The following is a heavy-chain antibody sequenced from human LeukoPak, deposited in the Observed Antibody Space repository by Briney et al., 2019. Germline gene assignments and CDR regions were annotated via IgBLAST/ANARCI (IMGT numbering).Heavy chain of an antibody. CDR3: AKDQAFGSGNYFDY. V-gene: IGHV3-23*01. D-gene: IGHD3-10*01. Sequence: GGSLRLSCAASGFTFAGHAMSWVRQAPGKGLEWVSLISGSGGITYYADSVKGRFTISRDNSKNTLYLQMNSLRAEDTAVYYCAKDQAFGSGNYFDYWGQGTLVTVSS. CDR2: ISGSGGIT. J-gene: IGHJ4*02. CDR1: GFTFAGHA.